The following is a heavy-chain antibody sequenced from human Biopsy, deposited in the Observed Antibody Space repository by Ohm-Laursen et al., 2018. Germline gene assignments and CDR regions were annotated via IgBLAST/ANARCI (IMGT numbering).Heavy chain of an antibody. CDR2: ISGSGDTA. Sequence: SLRLSCAASGFDFSDYSMSWVRQAPGKGLEWVSLISGSGDTAYYPDSVKGRFTISRDNSKNTLYLEMNSLRTEETAKYYCTKAGSQDGFDIWGPGTIVTVSS. V-gene: IGHV3-23*01. CDR3: TKAGSQDGFDI. J-gene: IGHJ3*02. D-gene: IGHD3-10*01. CDR1: GFDFSDYS.